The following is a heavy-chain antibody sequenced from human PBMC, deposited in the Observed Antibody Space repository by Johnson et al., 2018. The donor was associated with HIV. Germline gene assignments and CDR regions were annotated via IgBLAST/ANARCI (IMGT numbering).Heavy chain of an antibody. CDR3: ARDPTIAWDLKGDAFDI. CDR1: GFTLSNHA. J-gene: IGHJ3*02. CDR2: IKQDGSEK. V-gene: IGHV3-7*03. D-gene: IGHD1-26*01. Sequence: VQLVESGGGLVQPGGSLRLSCATSGFTLSNHAVHWVRQAPGKGLEWVANIKQDGSEKYYVDSVKGRFTISRDNAKNSLYLQMNSLRAEDTALYYCARDPTIAWDLKGDAFDIWGQGTMVTVSS.